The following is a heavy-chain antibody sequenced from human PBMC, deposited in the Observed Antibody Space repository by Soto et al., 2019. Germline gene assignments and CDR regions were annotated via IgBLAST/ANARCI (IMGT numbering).Heavy chain of an antibody. CDR1: GYTFTIYD. Sequence: GASVKVSCKASGYTFTIYDINWVRQATGQGLEWMGWMNPNSGNTGYAQKFQGRVTMTTDTSTSTAYMELRSLRSDDTAVYYCARVTCGGDCLGYWGQGTLVTVSS. CDR3: ARVTCGGDCLGY. V-gene: IGHV1-8*01. CDR2: MNPNSGNT. J-gene: IGHJ4*02. D-gene: IGHD2-21*02.